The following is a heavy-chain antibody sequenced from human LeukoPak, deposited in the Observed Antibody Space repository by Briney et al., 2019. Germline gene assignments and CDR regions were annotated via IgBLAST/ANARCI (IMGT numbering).Heavy chain of an antibody. CDR2: IKQDGSEK. J-gene: IGHJ4*02. V-gene: IGHV3-7*01. CDR1: GFTFSNDW. D-gene: IGHD3-22*01. CDR3: ARTYDSSGFYFDY. Sequence: GGSLRLSCEGTGFTFSNDWMHWVRQAPGKGLEWVANIKQDGSEKYYVESVKGRFTISRDNAKKSVYLQMNSLRTEDTAVYYCARTYDSSGFYFDYWGQGTLVTVSS.